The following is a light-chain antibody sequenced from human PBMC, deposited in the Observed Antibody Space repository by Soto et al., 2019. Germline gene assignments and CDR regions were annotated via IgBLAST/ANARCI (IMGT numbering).Light chain of an antibody. V-gene: IGKV3-15*01. Sequence: EIVVTQSPATLSVSPGERATLTCRASQSVSSSLAWYQQKPGQAPRLLIYGASTRATGIPARFSGSRSGTEFTLTISSLQSEDFAVYYCQQYNNWPLYTFGQGTKVDIK. CDR3: QQYNNWPLYT. CDR1: QSVSSS. CDR2: GAS. J-gene: IGKJ2*01.